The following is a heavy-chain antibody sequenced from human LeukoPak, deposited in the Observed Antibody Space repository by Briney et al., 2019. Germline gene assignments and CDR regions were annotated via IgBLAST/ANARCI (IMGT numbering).Heavy chain of an antibody. CDR2: ISSNGGST. CDR1: GLTFSTYA. V-gene: IGHV3-64*04. CDR3: ARDLYDSGGYSSPIDY. D-gene: IGHD3-22*01. Sequence: GGSLRLSCSVSGLTFSTYAMHWVRQAPGKGMDYVSGISSNGGSTCYVDSVKGRFTISRDNAKNSLYLQMNSLRAEDTAVYYCARDLYDSGGYSSPIDYWGQGTLVTVSS. J-gene: IGHJ4*02.